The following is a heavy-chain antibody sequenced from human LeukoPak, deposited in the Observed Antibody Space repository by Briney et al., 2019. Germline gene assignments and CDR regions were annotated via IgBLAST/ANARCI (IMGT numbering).Heavy chain of an antibody. CDR1: GFTFDDYA. CDR3: AKQTVAGGSGFDY. J-gene: IGHJ4*02. D-gene: IGHD6-19*01. CDR2: ISWNSGSI. Sequence: QPGRSLRLSCAASGFTFDDYAMHWVRQAPGKGLEWVSGISWNSGSIGYADSVKGRFTISRDNAKNSLYLQMSSLRAEDTALYYCAKQTVAGGSGFDYWGQGTLVTVSS. V-gene: IGHV3-9*01.